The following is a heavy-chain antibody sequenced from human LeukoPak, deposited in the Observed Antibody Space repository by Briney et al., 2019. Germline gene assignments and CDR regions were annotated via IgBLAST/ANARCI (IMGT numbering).Heavy chain of an antibody. CDR1: GGSISSYY. Sequence: MSSETLSLTCTVSGGSISSYYWSWIRQPPGKGLEWIGYIYYSGSTNYNPSLKSRVTISVDTSKNQFSLKLSSVTAADTAVYYCARGIAAAGTDYWGQGTLVTVSS. CDR2: IYYSGST. V-gene: IGHV4-59*01. CDR3: ARGIAAAGTDY. D-gene: IGHD6-13*01. J-gene: IGHJ4*02.